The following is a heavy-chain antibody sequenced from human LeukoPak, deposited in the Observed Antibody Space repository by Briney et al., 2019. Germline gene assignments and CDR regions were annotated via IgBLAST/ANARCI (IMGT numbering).Heavy chain of an antibody. J-gene: IGHJ4*02. CDR3: ASCRDGYNLDY. Sequence: PSETLSLTCTVSGGSISSYYWSWIRQPPGKGLEWIGYIYYSGSTNYNPSLKSRVTISVDTSKNQSSLKLSSVTAADTAVYYCASCRDGYNLDYWGQGTLVTVSS. D-gene: IGHD5-24*01. CDR1: GGSISSYY. CDR2: IYYSGST. V-gene: IGHV4-59*01.